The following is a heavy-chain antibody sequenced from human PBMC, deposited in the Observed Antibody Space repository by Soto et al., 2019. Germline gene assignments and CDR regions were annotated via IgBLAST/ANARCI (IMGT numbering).Heavy chain of an antibody. CDR3: ATGPQLLDAFDI. V-gene: IGHV1-24*01. CDR2: FDPEDGET. Sequence: ASVKVSCKASGYTFTGYYMHWVRQAPGKGLEWMGGFDPEDGETIYAQKFQGRVTMTEDTSTDTAYMELSSLRSEDTAVYYCATGPQLLDAFDIWGQGTMVTVSS. CDR1: GYTFTGYY. D-gene: IGHD3-10*01. J-gene: IGHJ3*02.